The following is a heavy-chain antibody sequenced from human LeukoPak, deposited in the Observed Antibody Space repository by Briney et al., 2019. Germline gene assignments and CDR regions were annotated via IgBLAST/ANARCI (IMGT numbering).Heavy chain of an antibody. J-gene: IGHJ4*02. CDR2: INHSGST. D-gene: IGHD6-19*01. CDR1: GGSISSYY. V-gene: IGHV4-34*01. Sequence: SETLSLTCTVSGGSISSYYWSWIRQPPGKGLEWIGEINHSGSTNYNPSLKSRVTISVDTSKNQFSLKLSSVTAADTAVYYCARGAYSSGWPNDYWGQGTLVTVSS. CDR3: ARGAYSSGWPNDY.